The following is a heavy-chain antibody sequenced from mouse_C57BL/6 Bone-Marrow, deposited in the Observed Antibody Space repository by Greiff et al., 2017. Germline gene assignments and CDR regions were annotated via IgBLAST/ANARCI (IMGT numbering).Heavy chain of an antibody. CDR3: ARRSLCDGYYGFFDY. J-gene: IGHJ2*01. CDR2: IYPRDGST. V-gene: IGHV1-78*01. Sequence: VKLMESDAELVKPGASVKISCKVSGYTFTDHTIHWMKQRPEQGLEWIGYIYPRDGSTKYNEKFKGKATLTADKSSSTAYMQLNSLTSEDSAFYFCARRSLCDGYYGFFDYWGQGTTLTVSS. CDR1: GYTFTDHT. D-gene: IGHD2-3*01.